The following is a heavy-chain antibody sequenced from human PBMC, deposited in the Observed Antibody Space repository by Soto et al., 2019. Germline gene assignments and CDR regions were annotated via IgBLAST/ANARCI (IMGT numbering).Heavy chain of an antibody. CDR1: GYTFITSA. CDR2: INAGKANT. D-gene: IGHD2-2*01. J-gene: IGHJ4*02. V-gene: IGHV1-3*01. Sequence: PSVKVSCMASGYTFITSAIHWVRQAPGQRLGWGTWINAGKANTTYPPNFQGRVTVARDTSARTAYMELNSLRSEDTAVYYCAIDGDACSATTCYVFDYWGQGSLVTVSS. CDR3: AIDGDACSATTCYVFDY.